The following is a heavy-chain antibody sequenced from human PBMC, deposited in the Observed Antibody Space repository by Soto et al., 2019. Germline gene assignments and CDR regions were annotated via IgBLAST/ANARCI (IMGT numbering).Heavy chain of an antibody. J-gene: IGHJ4*02. Sequence: GASVKVSCKASGYTFTSYYMHWVRQAPGQGLEWMGIINPSGGSTSYAQKFQGRVTMTRDTSTSTVYMELSSLRSEDTAVYYCARVLNWSAYSSSGYFDYWGQGTLVTVSS. CDR2: INPSGGST. CDR1: GYTFTSYY. V-gene: IGHV1-46*01. D-gene: IGHD6-6*01. CDR3: ARVLNWSAYSSSGYFDY.